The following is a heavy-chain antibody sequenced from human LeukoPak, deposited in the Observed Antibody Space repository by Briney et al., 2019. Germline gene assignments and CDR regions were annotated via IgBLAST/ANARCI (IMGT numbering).Heavy chain of an antibody. CDR2: INPNSAGT. CDR3: AREDSAWYVDY. V-gene: IGHV1-2*02. CDR1: GYTFTDYH. Sequence: ASVKVSCKASGYTFTDYHMHWVRQAPGQGLEGRGSINPNSAGTNYAQKFEGRVTMTRDTSISTAFLELRRLRSDDTAVYYCAREDSAWYVDYWGQGTLVTVSS. D-gene: IGHD6-19*01. J-gene: IGHJ4*02.